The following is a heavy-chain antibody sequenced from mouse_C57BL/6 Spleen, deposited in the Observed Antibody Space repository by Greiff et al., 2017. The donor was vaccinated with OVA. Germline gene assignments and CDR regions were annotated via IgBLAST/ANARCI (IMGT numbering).Heavy chain of an antibody. CDR3: ARYYYGTNWYFDV. D-gene: IGHD2-1*01. V-gene: IGHV5-16*01. CDR2: INYDGSST. J-gene: IGHJ1*03. Sequence: EVKLMESEGGLVQPGSSMKLSCTASGFTFSDYYMAWVRQVPEKGLEWVANINYDGSSTYYLDSLKSRFIISRDNAKNILYLQMSSLKSEDTATYYCARYYYGTNWYFDVWGTGTTVTVSS. CDR1: GFTFSDYY.